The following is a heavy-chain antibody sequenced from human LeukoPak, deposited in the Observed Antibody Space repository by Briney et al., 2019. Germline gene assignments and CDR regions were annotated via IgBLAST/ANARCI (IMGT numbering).Heavy chain of an antibody. CDR3: ARVYYYGSGSPHYYYYYMDV. CDR1: GGSFSSYY. Sequence: KPSETLSLTCAVYGGSFSSYYWSWIRQPPGKGLEWIGYIYYSGSTNYNPSLKSRVTISVDTSKNQFSLKLSSVTAADTAVYYCARVYYYGSGSPHYYYYYMDVWGKGTTVTISS. J-gene: IGHJ6*03. D-gene: IGHD3-10*01. V-gene: IGHV4-59*01. CDR2: IYYSGST.